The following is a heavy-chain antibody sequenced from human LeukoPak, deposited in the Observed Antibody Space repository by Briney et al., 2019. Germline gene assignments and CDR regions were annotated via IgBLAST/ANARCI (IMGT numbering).Heavy chain of an antibody. CDR1: GGSFSGYY. V-gene: IGHV4-34*01. J-gene: IGHJ4*02. CDR2: INHSGST. Sequence: PSETLSLTCAVYGGSFSGYYWSWIRQPPGKGLEWIGEINHSGSTNYNPSLKSRVTISVDTSKNQFSLKLSSVTAADTAVYYCARATVTTGEGDYWGQGTLSPSPQ. CDR3: ARATVTTGEGDY. D-gene: IGHD4-17*01.